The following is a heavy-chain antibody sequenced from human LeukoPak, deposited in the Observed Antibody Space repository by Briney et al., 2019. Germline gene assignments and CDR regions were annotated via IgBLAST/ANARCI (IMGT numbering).Heavy chain of an antibody. CDR1: GFNFTNYN. CDR2: IHSSSGSI. Sequence: PGGSLRLSCAASGFNFTNYNMNWVRQAQGKGLEWVSSIHSSSGSIYYADSLKGRFTISRDNAKNSLYLQMNSLRAEDTAVYYCARDLAWDAFDIWGQGTMVTVSS. CDR3: ARDLAWDAFDI. J-gene: IGHJ3*02. V-gene: IGHV3-21*01.